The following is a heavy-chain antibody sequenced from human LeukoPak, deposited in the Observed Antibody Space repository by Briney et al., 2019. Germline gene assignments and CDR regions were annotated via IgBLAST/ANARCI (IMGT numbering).Heavy chain of an antibody. CDR3: ARAPDGYYFDY. J-gene: IGHJ4*02. CDR1: GFTFSSYE. D-gene: IGHD1-14*01. CDR2: ISSSGGTI. V-gene: IGHV3-48*03. Sequence: SGGSLRLSCAASGFTFSSYEMNWVRQAPGKGLEWVSYISSSGGTIYYADSVKGRFTISRDNAKNSLYLQMNSLRAEDTAVYYCARAPDGYYFDYWGQGTLVTVSS.